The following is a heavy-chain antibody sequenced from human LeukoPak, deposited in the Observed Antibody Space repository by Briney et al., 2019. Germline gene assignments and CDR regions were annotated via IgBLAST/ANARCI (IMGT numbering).Heavy chain of an antibody. Sequence: GESLKISCKGSGYSFTNHWIGWVRQMPGKGLEWMGIIYPGDSDTRYRPSFQGQVTISADKSISTAYLQWSSLKASDTAMYYCARRDYYGSWAHLNYWGQGTLVTVSS. CDR1: GYSFTNHW. V-gene: IGHV5-51*01. CDR2: IYPGDSDT. J-gene: IGHJ4*02. D-gene: IGHD3-10*01. CDR3: ARRDYYGSWAHLNY.